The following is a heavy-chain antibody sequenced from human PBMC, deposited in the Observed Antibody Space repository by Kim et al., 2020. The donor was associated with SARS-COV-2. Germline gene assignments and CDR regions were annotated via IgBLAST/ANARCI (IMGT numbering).Heavy chain of an antibody. CDR1: GYTFTSYA. D-gene: IGHD6-13*01. CDR2: INTNTGNP. V-gene: IGHV7-4-1*02. CDR3: ARDQVIAAANWFDP. Sequence: ASVKVSCKASGYTFTSYAMNWVRQAPGQGLEWMGWINTNTGNPTYAQGFTGRFVFSLDTSVSTAYLQISSLKAEDTAVYYCARDQVIAAANWFDPWGQGTLVTVSS. J-gene: IGHJ5*02.